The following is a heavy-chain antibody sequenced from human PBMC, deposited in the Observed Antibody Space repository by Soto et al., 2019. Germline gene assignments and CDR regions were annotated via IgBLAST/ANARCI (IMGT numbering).Heavy chain of an antibody. CDR2: INPKSGGT. V-gene: IGHV1-2*02. CDR1: GYTFTVYY. Sequence: GASVKVSCKASGYTFTVYYMHWVRQAPGQGLEWMGWINPKSGGTMYPQKFQGRVTMTWDTSIRTAYMGLTRLRSDDTALYSRARDLAKGGGSAGFDYWGQGTLVTVSS. D-gene: IGHD1-26*01. CDR3: ARDLAKGGGSAGFDY. J-gene: IGHJ4*02.